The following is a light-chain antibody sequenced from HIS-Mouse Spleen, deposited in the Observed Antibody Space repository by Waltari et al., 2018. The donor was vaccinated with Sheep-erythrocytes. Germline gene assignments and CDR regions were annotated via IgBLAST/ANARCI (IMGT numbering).Light chain of an antibody. CDR3: CSYAGSYNHV. J-gene: IGLJ1*01. Sequence: QSALTQPRSVSGSPGQSVTISCTGTSSDVGGYNYVSWYQQHPGKAPKLMIYEVSKRPSGVPDRLSGSKSGNTASLTISGLQAEDEADYYCCSYAGSYNHVFATGTKVTVL. V-gene: IGLV2-11*01. CDR1: SSDVGGYNY. CDR2: EVS.